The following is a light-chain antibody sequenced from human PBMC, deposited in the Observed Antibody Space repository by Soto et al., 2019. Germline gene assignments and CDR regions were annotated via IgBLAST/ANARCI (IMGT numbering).Light chain of an antibody. V-gene: IGLV2-23*01. CDR2: EGS. CDR3: CSYAGSSTSLV. J-gene: IGLJ2*01. CDR1: SSDVGSYNL. Sequence: QSVLTQPASVSGSPGQSITISCTGTSSDVGSYNLVSWYQQHPGKAPKLMIYEGSKRPSGVSNRFSGSKSGNTASLTISGLQAEEEADYYCCSYAGSSTSLVFGGGTKLTVL.